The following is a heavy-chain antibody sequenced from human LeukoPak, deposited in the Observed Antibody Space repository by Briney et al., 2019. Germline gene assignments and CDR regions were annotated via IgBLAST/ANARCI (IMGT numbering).Heavy chain of an antibody. CDR2: ISYDGSNK. CDR3: ARGPMEWLVSDYYMDV. J-gene: IGHJ6*03. Sequence: PGGSLRLSCAASGFTVSSYGMHWVRQAPGKGLEWAAVISYDGSNKYYVDSVKGRFTISRDNAKNSLYLQMNSLRAEDTAVYYCARGPMEWLVSDYYMDVWGKGTTVTVSS. D-gene: IGHD6-19*01. CDR1: GFTVSSYG. V-gene: IGHV3-30*03.